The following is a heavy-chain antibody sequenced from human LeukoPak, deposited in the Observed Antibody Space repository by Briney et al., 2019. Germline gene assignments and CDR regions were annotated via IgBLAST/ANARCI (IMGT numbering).Heavy chain of an antibody. Sequence: GGSLRLSCETAGFIFDDYGMSWVRQAPGKGLEWVSGINWNGGSTGYADSVKGRFTISRDNAKNSLYLQMNSLRAEDTASYYCARVGATPHDDAFDIWGQGTMVTVSS. CDR1: GFIFDDYG. CDR2: INWNGGST. D-gene: IGHD1-26*01. V-gene: IGHV3-20*04. CDR3: ARVGATPHDDAFDI. J-gene: IGHJ3*02.